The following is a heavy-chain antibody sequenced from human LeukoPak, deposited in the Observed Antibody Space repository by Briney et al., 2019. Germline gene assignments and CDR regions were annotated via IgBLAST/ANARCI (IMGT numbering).Heavy chain of an antibody. CDR3: AKDPRAGSGWGSFDY. D-gene: IGHD6-19*01. J-gene: IGHJ4*02. V-gene: IGHV3-23*01. Sequence: GGSLRLSCAASGFTFRSYAMSWVRQAPGKGLKWVSGISGSGDSTYYADSVKGRFSISRDNSKNTLWLQMNSLKDEDTAVYYCAKDPRAGSGWGSFDYWGQGTLVTVSS. CDR1: GFTFRSYA. CDR2: ISGSGDST.